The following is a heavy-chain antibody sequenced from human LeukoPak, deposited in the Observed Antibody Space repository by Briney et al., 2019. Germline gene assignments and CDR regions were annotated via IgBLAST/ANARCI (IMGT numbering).Heavy chain of an antibody. V-gene: IGHV4-59*01. CDR2: IYYSGST. CDR3: ARLDRSSWYRYYYYMDV. Sequence: SETLSLTCTVSGGSISSYYWSWIRQPPGKGLEWIGYIYYSGSTSYNPSLKSRVTISVDTSKNQFSLKLSSVTAADTAVYYCARLDRSSWYRYYYYMDVWGKGTTVTVSS. CDR1: GGSISSYY. D-gene: IGHD6-13*01. J-gene: IGHJ6*03.